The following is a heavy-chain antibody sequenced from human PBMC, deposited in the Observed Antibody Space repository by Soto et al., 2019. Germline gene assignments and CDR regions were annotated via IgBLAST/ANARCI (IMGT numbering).Heavy chain of an antibody. Sequence: QVQLVQSGAEVKKPGASVKVSCKASGFTFTSYTISWVRQAPGQGLEWMGWISARTGNTNYAQKLQGRVTMTTDTSTSTAYMELRGLRSDDMALYYCARADYGDDDYWGQGTLVTVSS. CDR1: GFTFTSYT. V-gene: IGHV1-18*03. J-gene: IGHJ4*02. CDR3: ARADYGDDDY. D-gene: IGHD4-17*01. CDR2: ISARTGNT.